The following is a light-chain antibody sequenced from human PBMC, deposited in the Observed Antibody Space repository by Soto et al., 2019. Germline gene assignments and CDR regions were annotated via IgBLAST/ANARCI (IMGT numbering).Light chain of an antibody. CDR1: SSDVGRYNY. CDR3: SSYTSSGTLV. CDR2: GVT. J-gene: IGLJ1*01. V-gene: IGLV2-8*01. Sequence: QSALTQPPSASGSPGQSVTFSCTGTSSDVGRYNYVSWYQQHPGKAPKLLIYGVTQRPSGVPDRFSGSKSGNTASLTVSGLQDEDEGYYYCSSYTSSGTLVFGTGTKVTV.